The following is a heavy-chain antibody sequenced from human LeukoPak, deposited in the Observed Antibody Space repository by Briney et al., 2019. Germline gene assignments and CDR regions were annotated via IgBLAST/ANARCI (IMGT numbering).Heavy chain of an antibody. CDR2: IKQDGSEK. CDR1: GFTFSSYW. V-gene: IGHV3-7*01. J-gene: IGHJ4*02. Sequence: PGGSLRLSCAASGFTFSSYWMSWVRQAPGKGLEWVANIKQDGSEKYYVDSVKGRFTISRDKAKNSLYLQMNSLRAEDTAVYYCARTRATGYYDSSGQTTHFDYWGQGTLVTVSS. D-gene: IGHD3-22*01. CDR3: ARTRATGYYDSSGQTTHFDY.